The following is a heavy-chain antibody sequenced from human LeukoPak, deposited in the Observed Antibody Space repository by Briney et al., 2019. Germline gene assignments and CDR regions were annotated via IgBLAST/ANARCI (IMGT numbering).Heavy chain of an antibody. Sequence: PSETLSLTYTVSGGSISSGSYYWSWIRQPAGKGLEWIGRIYTSGSTNYNPSLKSRVTISVDTSKNQFSLKLSSVTAADTAVYYCARDYSNWFDPWGQGTLVTVSS. V-gene: IGHV4-61*02. J-gene: IGHJ5*02. CDR3: ARDYSNWFDP. CDR2: IYTSGST. CDR1: GGSISSGSYY. D-gene: IGHD4-11*01.